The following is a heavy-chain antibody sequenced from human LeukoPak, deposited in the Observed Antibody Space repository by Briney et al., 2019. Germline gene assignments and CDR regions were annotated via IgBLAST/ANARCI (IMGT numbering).Heavy chain of an antibody. D-gene: IGHD2-21*02. Sequence: PGGSLRLSCVASGFTFSDSWMSWVRHVSGKGLEWVAQTDGEGSREKYVDSVKGRFTISRDNDKKSLYLEMINLTVEDTAVYYCAKEVTRLSRKARDWFDPRGQGTRVTVSS. CDR3: AKEVTRLSRKARDWFDP. CDR1: GFTFSDSW. V-gene: IGHV3-7*01. CDR2: TDGEGSRE. J-gene: IGHJ5*02.